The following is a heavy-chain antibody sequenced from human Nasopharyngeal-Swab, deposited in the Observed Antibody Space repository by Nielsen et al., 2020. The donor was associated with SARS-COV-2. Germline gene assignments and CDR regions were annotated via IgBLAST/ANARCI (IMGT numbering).Heavy chain of an antibody. CDR2: ISSSSGYI. Sequence: GESLKISCAASGFTFSSYSMNWVRQAPGKGLEWVSSISSSSGYIYYAGSVKGRFTISRDNARNSLYLQMNSLRAEDTAVYYCARGGLGGFDYWGQGTLVTVSS. V-gene: IGHV3-21*06. J-gene: IGHJ4*02. CDR1: GFTFSSYS. D-gene: IGHD3-16*01. CDR3: ARGGLGGFDY.